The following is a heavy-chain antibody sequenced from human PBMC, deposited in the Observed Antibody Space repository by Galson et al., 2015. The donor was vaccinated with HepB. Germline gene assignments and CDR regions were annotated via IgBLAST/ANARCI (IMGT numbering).Heavy chain of an antibody. CDR3: ARAPGIAAAGTNVDY. J-gene: IGHJ4*02. CDR2: IIKSGWNT. Sequence: SLRLSCAASGFTFSSYEMNWVRQAPGKGLEWVSYIIKSGWNTYYADSVKGRFTISRDNAKNSLYLQMNRLRAEDTAVYYCARAPGIAAAGTNVDYWGQGILVTVSS. CDR1: GFTFSSYE. V-gene: IGHV3-48*03. D-gene: IGHD6-13*01.